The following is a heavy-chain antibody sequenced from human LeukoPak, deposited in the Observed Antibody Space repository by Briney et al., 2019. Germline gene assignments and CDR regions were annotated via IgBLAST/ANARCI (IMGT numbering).Heavy chain of an antibody. CDR2: ISSSGSTI. Sequence: GGSLRLSCAASGFTFSSYEMNWVRQAPGKGLEWVSYISSSGSTIYYADSVKGRFTISRDNAKNSLYLRMNSLRAEDTAVYYCARQSSIWNDGTNTDFNSWGQGTLVTVSS. J-gene: IGHJ4*02. CDR1: GFTFSSYE. CDR3: ARQSSIWNDGTNTDFNS. V-gene: IGHV3-48*03. D-gene: IGHD1-1*01.